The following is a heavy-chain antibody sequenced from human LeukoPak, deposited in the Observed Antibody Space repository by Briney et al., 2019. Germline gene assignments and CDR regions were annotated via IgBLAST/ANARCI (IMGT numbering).Heavy chain of an antibody. CDR1: GYTFTGYY. CDR3: ARAEVVLMVYAIGEAFDT. J-gene: IGHJ3*02. CDR2: INPNSGGT. Sequence: GASVKVSCKASGYTFTGYYMHWVRQAPGQGLEWMGWINPNSGGTNYAQKFQGRVTMTRDTSISTAYMELSRLRSDDTAVYYCARAEVVLMVYAIGEAFDTWGQGTMVTVSS. V-gene: IGHV1-2*02. D-gene: IGHD2-8*01.